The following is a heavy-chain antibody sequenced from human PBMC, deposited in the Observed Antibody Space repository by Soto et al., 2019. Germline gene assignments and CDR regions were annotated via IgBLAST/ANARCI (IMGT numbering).Heavy chain of an antibody. D-gene: IGHD3-3*01. J-gene: IGHJ4*02. CDR2: IYHSVST. CDR1: GGSISSGGYS. CDR3: ATGPPFGR. Sequence: PSETLSLTCAVSGGSISSGGYSWSWIRQPPGKGLEWIGYIYHSVSTYYNPSLKSRVTISVDRSKNQFSLKLSSVTAADTAVYYCATGPPFGRWGQGTLVTVSS. V-gene: IGHV4-30-2*01.